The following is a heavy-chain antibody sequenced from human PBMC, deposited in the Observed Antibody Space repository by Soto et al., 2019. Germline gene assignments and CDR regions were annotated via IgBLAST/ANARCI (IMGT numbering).Heavy chain of an antibody. Sequence: QVQLVESGGGVVQPGRSLRLSCAASGFTFSSYGMHWVRQAPGKGLEWVAVISYDGSNKYYADSVKGRFTISRDNSKNTLYPQMNSLRAEDTAVYYCAKDLSPGYIENWFDPWGQGTLVTVSS. J-gene: IGHJ5*02. CDR2: ISYDGSNK. CDR1: GFTFSSYG. V-gene: IGHV3-30*18. D-gene: IGHD5-18*01. CDR3: AKDLSPGYIENWFDP.